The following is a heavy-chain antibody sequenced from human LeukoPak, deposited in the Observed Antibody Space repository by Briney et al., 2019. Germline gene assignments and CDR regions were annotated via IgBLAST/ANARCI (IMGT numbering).Heavy chain of an antibody. Sequence: PGGSLRLSCAASGFTFSSYAIHWVRQAPGKGLEWVAIISYDGSNEYYADSVKGRFTISRDNSKNTLYLQMNSLRAAGTAVYYCARDKGTSYLSFFDYWGQGTLVTVSS. V-gene: IGHV3-30*04. CDR3: ARDKGTSYLSFFDY. J-gene: IGHJ4*02. D-gene: IGHD6-6*01. CDR2: ISYDGSNE. CDR1: GFTFSSYA.